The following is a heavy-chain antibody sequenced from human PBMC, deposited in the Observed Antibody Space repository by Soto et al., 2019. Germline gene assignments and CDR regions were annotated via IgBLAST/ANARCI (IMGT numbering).Heavy chain of an antibody. CDR3: ARVLRIRGGRYYYGMDV. D-gene: IGHD3-10*01. CDR2: ISYDGSNK. Sequence: GQLVESGGGVAQPGRSLRLSCAASGCTFSSYAMHWVRQTPGQGLEWVAVISYDGSNKYYADSVKGRFTISRDNSNDTVYLQMNSLRTEDTAVYFCARVLRIRGGRYYYGMDVWGQGTTVTVSS. V-gene: IGHV3-30-3*01. CDR1: GCTFSSYA. J-gene: IGHJ6*02.